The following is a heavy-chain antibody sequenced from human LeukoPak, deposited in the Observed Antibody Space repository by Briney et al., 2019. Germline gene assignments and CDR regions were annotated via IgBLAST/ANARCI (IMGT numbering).Heavy chain of an antibody. CDR2: IYHSGST. CDR1: GGSISSSNW. CDR3: ARVIRDGYNTFFDY. J-gene: IGHJ4*02. Sequence: SGTLSLTCAVSGGSISSSNWWSWVRQPPGKGLEWSGEIYHSGSTNYNPSLKGRVTISVDKSKNQFSLKLSSVTAADTAVYYCARVIRDGYNTFFDYWGQGTLVTVSS. D-gene: IGHD5-24*01. V-gene: IGHV4-4*02.